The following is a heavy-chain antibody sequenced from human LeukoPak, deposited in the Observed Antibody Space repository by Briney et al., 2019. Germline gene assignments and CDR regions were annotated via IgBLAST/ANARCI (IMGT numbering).Heavy chain of an antibody. V-gene: IGHV3-30-3*01. D-gene: IGHD2-2*01. Sequence: GGSLRLSCAASGFTFSSYAMHWVRQAPGKGLEWVAVISYEGSNKYYADSVKGRFTISRDNSENTLYLQMNSLRAEDTAVYYCARVPGIYCSSTSCCKLQLDYWGQGTLVTVSS. CDR1: GFTFSSYA. CDR3: ARVPGIYCSSTSCCKLQLDY. J-gene: IGHJ4*02. CDR2: ISYEGSNK.